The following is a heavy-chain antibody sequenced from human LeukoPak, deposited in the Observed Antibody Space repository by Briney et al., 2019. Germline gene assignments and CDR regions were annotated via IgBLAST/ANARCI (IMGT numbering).Heavy chain of an antibody. CDR3: AKDTMSLPDY. J-gene: IGHJ4*02. Sequence: GGSLRLSCAASGFTFDDYAMHWVRQAPGKGLEGVSLISGDGGITYYADSVKGRFTISRDKRTNSLSLQMNSLRTEDTALYYCAKDTMSLPDYWSQGSLVTVPS. CDR2: ISGDGGIT. CDR1: GFTFDDYA. V-gene: IGHV3-43*02.